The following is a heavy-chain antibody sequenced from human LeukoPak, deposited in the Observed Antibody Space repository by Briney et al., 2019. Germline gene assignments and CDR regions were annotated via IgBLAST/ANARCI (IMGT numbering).Heavy chain of an antibody. J-gene: IGHJ4*02. V-gene: IGHV1-2*02. CDR1: GYTVTDYY. CDR2: FNPENGGT. D-gene: IGHD2/OR15-2a*01. CDR3: ARGAPQNRLLSNTLDY. Sequence: ASVKVSCKASGYTVTDYYIHWMRQAPGKGLEWMGCFNPENGGTNYAQKFQGRVTMTDDTSINTAYMELSSLRSDDTAVYYCARGAPQNRLLSNTLDYWGQGTLVTVSS.